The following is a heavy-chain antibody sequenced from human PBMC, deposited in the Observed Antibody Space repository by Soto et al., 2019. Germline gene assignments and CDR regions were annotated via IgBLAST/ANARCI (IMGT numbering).Heavy chain of an antibody. V-gene: IGHV5-10-1*01. CDR2: IDPSDSQT. D-gene: IGHD3-22*01. J-gene: IGHJ4*02. CDR1: GYSFAGYW. CDR3: ARQIYDSDTGPNSQYYFDS. Sequence: PGESLKISCKGSGYSFAGYWITWVRQKPGKGLEWMGRIDPSDSQTYYSPSFRGHVTISATKSITTVFLQWSSLRASDTAMYYCARQIYDSDTGPNSQYYFDSWGKGTPVTVSS.